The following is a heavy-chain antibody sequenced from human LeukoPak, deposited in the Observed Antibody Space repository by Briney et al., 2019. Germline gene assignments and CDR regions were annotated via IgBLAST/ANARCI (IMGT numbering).Heavy chain of an antibody. CDR2: IDNDGRSS. CDR1: GFTFTRHW. J-gene: IGHJ3*02. D-gene: IGHD6-13*01. Sequence: GGSLRLSCAASGFTFTRHWMHWVRQTPGRGLVWVSRIDNDGRSSTYADSVKGRFTISRDSAKNTVYLQMTSLRDEDTAVYYCAREKPPPDFSSSWSRDAFDIWGQGTMVTVSS. CDR3: AREKPPPDFSSSWSRDAFDI. V-gene: IGHV3-74*01.